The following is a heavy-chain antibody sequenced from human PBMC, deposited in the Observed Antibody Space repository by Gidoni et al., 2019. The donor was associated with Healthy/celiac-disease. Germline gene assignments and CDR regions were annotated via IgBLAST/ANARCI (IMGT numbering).Heavy chain of an antibody. D-gene: IGHD3-3*01. V-gene: IGHV2-26*01. Sequence: QVTLKESGTVLVKPTETLTLSCTVPGFSRGNARMGVSWIRQPPGKALELLAHIFSNDEKSYSTSLKSRLTISKDTSKSQVVLTMTNMDPVDTATYYCARIRPYDVWSGYYTNWGQGTLVTVSS. J-gene: IGHJ4*02. CDR1: GFSRGNARMG. CDR2: IFSNDEK. CDR3: ARIRPYDVWSGYYTN.